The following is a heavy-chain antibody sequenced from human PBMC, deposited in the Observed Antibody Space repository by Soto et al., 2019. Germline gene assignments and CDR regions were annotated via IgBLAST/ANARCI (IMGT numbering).Heavy chain of an antibody. CDR1: GYTFTRYT. CDR3: ARAIATGQLDP. V-gene: IGHV1-3*01. Sequence: AASVKVSCKASGYTFTRYTMNWVRQAPGQRLEWMGWINPDNGNTKSSQKFQDRVIITRDTSASTAYMDLSSLRSEDTAVYYCARAIATGQLDPWGQGTLVTVSS. J-gene: IGHJ5*02. CDR2: INPDNGNT. D-gene: IGHD2-15*01.